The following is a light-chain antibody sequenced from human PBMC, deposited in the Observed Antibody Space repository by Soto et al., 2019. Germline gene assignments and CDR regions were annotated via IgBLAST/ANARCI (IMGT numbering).Light chain of an antibody. Sequence: DSALTQSPGTLSLSPGERATLSCRASQTVSSNYLAWYQQRPGQAPRLLIYGASTRATGIPDRFSGSGSGTDFTLTISRLEPEDFAVYYCQQYGGSPTWTFGQGTKVEIK. CDR3: QQYGGSPTWT. V-gene: IGKV3-20*01. CDR2: GAS. CDR1: QTVSSNY. J-gene: IGKJ1*01.